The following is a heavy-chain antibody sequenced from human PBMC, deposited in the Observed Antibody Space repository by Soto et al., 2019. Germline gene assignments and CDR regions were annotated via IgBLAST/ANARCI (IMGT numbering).Heavy chain of an antibody. J-gene: IGHJ4*02. CDR1: GFTFSSYE. V-gene: IGHV3-48*03. Sequence: PGGSLRLSCAASGFTFSSYEMNWVRQAPGKGLEWVSYISSSGSTIYYADSVKGRFTISRDNAKNSLYLQMNSLRAEDTAVYYCARGGSSTRFMDYWGQGTLVTVSS. CDR3: ARGGSSTRFMDY. CDR2: ISSSGSTI. D-gene: IGHD2-2*01.